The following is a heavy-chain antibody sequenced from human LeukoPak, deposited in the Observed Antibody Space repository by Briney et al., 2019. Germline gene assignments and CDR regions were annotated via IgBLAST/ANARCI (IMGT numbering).Heavy chain of an antibody. V-gene: IGHV3-21*01. Sequence: GGSLRLSCAASGFTFSSYTMHWVRQAPGEVLEWVSSISRSSSYIYYADSLKGRFTISRADAENSLYLQLSSLSAEDTGVYYCARDQSGRSFIFDYWGQGTLVTVSS. CDR2: ISRSSSYI. CDR1: GFTFSSYT. D-gene: IGHD3-10*01. CDR3: ARDQSGRSFIFDY. J-gene: IGHJ4*02.